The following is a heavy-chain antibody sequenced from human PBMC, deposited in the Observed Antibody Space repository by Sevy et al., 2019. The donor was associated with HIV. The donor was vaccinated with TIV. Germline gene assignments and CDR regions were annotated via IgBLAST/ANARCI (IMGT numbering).Heavy chain of an antibody. J-gene: IGHJ4*02. Sequence: GGSLRLSCAASGFTFSKYSMSWVRQPPGKGLEWVSTLSFGCGEINYADSVKGRFTISRDNSKSSVYLQMNNLGPEDTAVYYCAREGCTKPHDYWGQGTLLTVSS. D-gene: IGHD2-8*01. CDR1: GFTFSKYS. CDR2: LSFGCGEI. V-gene: IGHV3-23*01. CDR3: AREGCTKPHDY.